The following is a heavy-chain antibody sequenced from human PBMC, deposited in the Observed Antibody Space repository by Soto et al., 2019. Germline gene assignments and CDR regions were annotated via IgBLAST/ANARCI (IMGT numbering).Heavy chain of an antibody. CDR2: IWYDGSNK. V-gene: IGHV3-33*01. CDR3: ARDHLDDSSGYYFYFDY. D-gene: IGHD3-22*01. Sequence: GGSLRLSCAASGFTFSSYGMHWVRQAPGKGLEWVAVIWYDGSNKYYADSVKGRFTISRDNSKNTLYLQMNSLRAEDTAVYYCARDHLDDSSGYYFYFDYWGQGTLVTVSS. CDR1: GFTFSSYG. J-gene: IGHJ4*02.